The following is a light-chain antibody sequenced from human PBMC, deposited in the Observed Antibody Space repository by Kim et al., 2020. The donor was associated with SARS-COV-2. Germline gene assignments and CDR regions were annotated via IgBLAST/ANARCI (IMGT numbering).Light chain of an antibody. V-gene: IGKV1-16*02. CDR2: GAS. J-gene: IGKJ4*01. CDR3: QQYNTYPFT. Sequence: ASVGDRVTITWRASQDISNDLAWFQQKPGSAPKSLIYGASSLKSGVPSKFSGSASGTDFTLTISSLQPEDFATYYCQQYNTYPFTFGGVTKVDIK. CDR1: QDISND.